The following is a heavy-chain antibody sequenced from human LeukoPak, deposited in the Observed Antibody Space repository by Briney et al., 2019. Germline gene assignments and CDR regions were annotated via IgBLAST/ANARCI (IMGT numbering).Heavy chain of an antibody. Sequence: GGPLRLSCAASGFTFRNYAMHWVRQAPGKGLEYVSAITSDGDTTYYAKSVKGRFTISRDNSKNTLFLQMGSLRVEDMAVYFCATAESGGYYGRWGQGTLVTVSS. CDR1: GFTFRNYA. V-gene: IGHV3-64*01. J-gene: IGHJ4*02. D-gene: IGHD3-22*01. CDR3: ATAESGGYYGR. CDR2: ITSDGDTT.